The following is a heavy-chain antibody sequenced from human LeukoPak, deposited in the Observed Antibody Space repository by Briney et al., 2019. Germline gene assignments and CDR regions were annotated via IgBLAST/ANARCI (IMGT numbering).Heavy chain of an antibody. V-gene: IGHV1-2*02. Sequence: ASVKVSCKASGYTFTSYYMHWVRQAPGQGLEWMGWINPNSGGTNYAQKFQGRVTMTRDTSINTVYMELSRLRSDDTAVYYCARDHEGNNNCFDPWGQGTLVTVSS. CDR1: GYTFTSYY. CDR3: ARDHEGNNNCFDP. CDR2: INPNSGGT. J-gene: IGHJ5*02.